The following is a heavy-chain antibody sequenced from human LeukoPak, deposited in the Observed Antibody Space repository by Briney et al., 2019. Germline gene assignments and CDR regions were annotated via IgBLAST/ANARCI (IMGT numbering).Heavy chain of an antibody. V-gene: IGHV4-30-2*01. Sequence: SETLPLTCAVSGDSISSGDYSWSWLRQPSGKGLEWIGYIFHSGPSYYNPSLKSRVTISVDKSKNQFSLRLTSVTAADTAVYYCARELWFVNAPGSWLDPWGQGTLVTVSS. CDR2: IFHSGPS. CDR1: GDSISSGDYS. J-gene: IGHJ5*02. D-gene: IGHD3-10*01. CDR3: ARELWFVNAPGSWLDP.